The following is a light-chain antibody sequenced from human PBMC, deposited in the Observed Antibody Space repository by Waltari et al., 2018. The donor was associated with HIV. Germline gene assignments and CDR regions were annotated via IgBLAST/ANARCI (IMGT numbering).Light chain of an antibody. CDR3: MQALQTPLT. V-gene: IGKV2-28*01. CDR1: QRLLDRSGYNY. Sequence: EIVMTQSPLSLPVTPGEPASICCRSSQRLLDRSGYNYLDWYVQRPGQSPQLLIYLGSDRASGVPDRFSGSGSGTDFTLKISRVEAEDAGVYYCMQALQTPLTFGGGTKVEIK. J-gene: IGKJ4*01. CDR2: LGS.